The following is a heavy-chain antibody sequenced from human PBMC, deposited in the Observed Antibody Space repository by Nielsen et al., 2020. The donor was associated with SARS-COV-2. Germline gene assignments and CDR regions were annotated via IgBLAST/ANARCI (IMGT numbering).Heavy chain of an antibody. J-gene: IGHJ6*03. CDR2: INPNSGGT. D-gene: IGHD1-26*01. Sequence: ASVQVSCKASGYTFTGYYMHWVRQPPAQGLEWMGRINPNSGGTNYAQKFQGRVTMTRDTSISTAYMELSRLRSDDTAVYYCARALGSYGRYYYYYYMDVWGKGTTVTVSS. CDR1: GYTFTGYY. V-gene: IGHV1-2*06. CDR3: ARALGSYGRYYYYYYMDV.